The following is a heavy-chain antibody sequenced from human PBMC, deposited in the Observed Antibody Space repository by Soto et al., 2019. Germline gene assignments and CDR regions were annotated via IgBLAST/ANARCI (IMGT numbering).Heavy chain of an antibody. D-gene: IGHD4-17*01. V-gene: IGHV2-5*01. CDR3: AHRGYGDYPRDNWFDP. CDR2: IYWNDDI. CDR1: GFSISTGGVG. J-gene: IGHJ5*02. Sequence: SGPTLVNPTQTLTLTCTFSGFSISTGGVGVGWIRQPPGKALEWLALIYWNDDIRYSPSLKSRLTITKDTSKNQVVLTMTNMDPVDTATYYCAHRGYGDYPRDNWFDPWGQGTLVTVSS.